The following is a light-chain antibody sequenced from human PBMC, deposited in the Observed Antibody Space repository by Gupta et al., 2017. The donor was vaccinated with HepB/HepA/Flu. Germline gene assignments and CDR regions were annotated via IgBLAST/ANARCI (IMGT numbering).Light chain of an antibody. CDR2: GNR. J-gene: IGLJ1*01. CDR3: QSYDSSLSGYYV. V-gene: IGLV1-40*01. CDR1: SSHIGAGYD. Sequence: QSVLTQPLSLSGAPGQRVTLSCTGSSSHIGAGYDVHWYQQLPGTAPKLLIYGNRNRPAGVPDRFSGSKSGTSASLAITGLQAEDEADYYCQSYDSSLSGYYVFGTGTKVTVL.